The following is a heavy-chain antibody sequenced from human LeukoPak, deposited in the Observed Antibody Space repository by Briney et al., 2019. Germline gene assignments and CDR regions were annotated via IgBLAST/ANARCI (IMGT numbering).Heavy chain of an antibody. J-gene: IGHJ2*01. CDR3: AKPTSPGWYFDL. CDR1: GFTFSSDA. Sequence: GGSLRLSCAASGFTFSSDAMSWVRQAPGKGLEWVSAISGSGGSTYYADSVKGRFTISRDNSKNTLYLQMNSLRAEDTAVYYCAKPTSPGWYFDLWGRGTLVTVSS. CDR2: ISGSGGST. V-gene: IGHV3-23*01.